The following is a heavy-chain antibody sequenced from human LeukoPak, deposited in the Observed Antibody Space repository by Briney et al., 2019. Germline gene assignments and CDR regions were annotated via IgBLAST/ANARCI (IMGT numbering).Heavy chain of an antibody. V-gene: IGHV4-34*01. CDR2: INHSGST. J-gene: IGHJ4*02. CDR3: ARGVSYSSSSIDY. D-gene: IGHD6-6*01. CDR1: GGSFSGYY. Sequence: SETLSLTCAVHGGSFSGYYWSWIRQPPGKGLEWIGEINHSGSTNYNPSLKSRVTISVDTSKNQFSLKLSSVTAADTAVYYCARGVSYSSSSIDYWGQGTLVTVSS.